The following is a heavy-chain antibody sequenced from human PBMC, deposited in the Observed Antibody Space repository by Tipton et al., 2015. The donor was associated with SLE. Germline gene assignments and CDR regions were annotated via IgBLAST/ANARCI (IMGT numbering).Heavy chain of an antibody. J-gene: IGHJ4*02. V-gene: IGHV4-39*07. Sequence: TLSLTCTVSGGSISSYYWGWIRQPPGKGLEWIGSIYYSGSTYYNPSLKSRVTISVDTSKNQFSLKLSSVTAADTAVYYCARLGSRWSFPHFDYWGQGTLVTVSS. CDR1: GGSISSYY. CDR3: ARLGSRWSFPHFDY. CDR2: IYYSGST. D-gene: IGHD2-21*01.